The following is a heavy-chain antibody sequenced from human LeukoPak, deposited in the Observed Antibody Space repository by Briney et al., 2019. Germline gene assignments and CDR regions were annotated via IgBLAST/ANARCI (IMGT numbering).Heavy chain of an antibody. J-gene: IGHJ4*02. V-gene: IGHV3-48*01. Sequence: GGSLRLSCGASGFTFSSYSMNWVRQAPGKGLEWVSYISSSSRTIYDADSVKGRFTISRDNSKNTLYLQMNSLRAEDTAVYYCAKDQTDGYNLADYWGQGTLVTVSS. CDR2: ISSSSRTI. CDR3: AKDQTDGYNLADY. CDR1: GFTFSSYS. D-gene: IGHD5-24*01.